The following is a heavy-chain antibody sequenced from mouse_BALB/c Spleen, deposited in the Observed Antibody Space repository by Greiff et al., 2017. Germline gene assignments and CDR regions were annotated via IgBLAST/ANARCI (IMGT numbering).Heavy chain of an antibody. D-gene: IGHD4-1*02. Sequence: VKLQQSGPGLVAPSQSLSITCTVSGFSLTSYGVHWVRQPPGKGLEWLGVIWAGGSTNYNSALMSRLSISKDNSKSQVFLKMNSLQTDDTAMYYCAREQLGWFAYWGQGTLVTVSA. CDR3: AREQLGWFAY. CDR2: IWAGGST. CDR1: GFSLTSYG. J-gene: IGHJ3*01. V-gene: IGHV2-9*02.